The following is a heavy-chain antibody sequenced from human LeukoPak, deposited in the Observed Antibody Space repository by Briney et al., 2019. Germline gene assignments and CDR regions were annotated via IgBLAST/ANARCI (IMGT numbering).Heavy chain of an antibody. CDR1: GFTFSNAW. D-gene: IGHD3-10*01. J-gene: IGHJ5*02. CDR3: ARLGSGTYYNGAYNWFDP. CDR2: IKSKTDGGTT. V-gene: IGHV3-15*01. Sequence: KAGGSLRLSCAASGFTFSNAWMSWVRQAPGKGLEWVGRIKSKTDGGTTDYAAPVKGRFTISRDNAKKSLYLQMNSLRAEDTAVYYCARLGSGTYYNGAYNWFDPWGQGTLVTVSS.